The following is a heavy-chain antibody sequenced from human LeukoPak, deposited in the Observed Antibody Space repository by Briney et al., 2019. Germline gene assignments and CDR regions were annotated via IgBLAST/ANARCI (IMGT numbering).Heavy chain of an antibody. CDR2: IKQDGSER. V-gene: IGHV3-7*01. D-gene: IGHD3-22*01. J-gene: IGHJ4*02. Sequence: PGGSLRLSCAGSGFTLRNYFMSWVRQAPGKGLEWVANIKQDGSERNYVDSVKARFTISRDNAQNSLYLQMNTLRAEDTAVYYCARGGGLYSSGYYSGYYFDYWGRGTLVTVSS. CDR3: ARGGGLYSSGYYSGYYFDY. CDR1: GFTLRNYF.